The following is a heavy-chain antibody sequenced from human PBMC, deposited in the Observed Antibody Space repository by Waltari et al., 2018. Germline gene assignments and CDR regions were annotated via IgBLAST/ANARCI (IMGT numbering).Heavy chain of an antibody. CDR3: ATDPLIDYDTSGYHY. V-gene: IGHV1-24*01. CDR2: FDSEHGET. Sequence: QVQLVQSGAEVKKPGASVRVSCKVSGYALTELSMHWVRQAPGKGLEWMGGFDSEHGETSYAQKFQGRVTMTEDTSTDTAYMELSSLRSEDTAVYYCATDPLIDYDTSGYHYWGQGTLVTVSS. D-gene: IGHD3-22*01. J-gene: IGHJ4*02. CDR1: GYALTELS.